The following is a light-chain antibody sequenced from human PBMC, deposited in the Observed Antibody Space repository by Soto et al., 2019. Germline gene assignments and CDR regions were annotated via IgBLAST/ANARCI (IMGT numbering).Light chain of an antibody. CDR1: TSDVGGYNF. Sequence: QSVLTQPASVSGSPGQSITISCTGTTSDVGGYNFVSWYQLHPGKAPKLMIFEVSNRPSGVSNRFSCSKSGNTASLTISGLQAEDEADYYCSSYTSSGTRVFGTGTKLTVL. V-gene: IGLV2-14*01. J-gene: IGLJ1*01. CDR2: EVS. CDR3: SSYTSSGTRV.